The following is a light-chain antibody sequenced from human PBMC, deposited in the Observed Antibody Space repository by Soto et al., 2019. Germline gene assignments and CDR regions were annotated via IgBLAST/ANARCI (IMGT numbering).Light chain of an antibody. V-gene: IGKV3-20*01. CDR2: GAS. CDR1: QSVSSSY. Sequence: EIVLTQSPGPLSLSPGERATLSCSASQSVSSSYLAWYKQKPGQAPRRLIDGASSRATGIPDRVSGSGSGTAFTLSISRLEPEDFAVYYCQQYDSSPGFTLGPWTKVDIK. J-gene: IGKJ3*01. CDR3: QQYDSSPGFT.